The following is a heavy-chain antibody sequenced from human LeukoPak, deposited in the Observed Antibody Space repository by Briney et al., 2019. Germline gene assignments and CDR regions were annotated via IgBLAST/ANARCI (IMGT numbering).Heavy chain of an antibody. CDR3: ARGGYIYGV. J-gene: IGHJ4*02. CDR1: GGSISSYS. CDR2: IYYSGGT. Sequence: SETLSLTCTVSGGSISSYSWSWIRQPPGKGLEWIGYIYYSGGTNYNPSLKSRVTISVDTSKNQFSLKLSSVTAADTAIYYCARGGYIYGVWGQGTLVTVSS. D-gene: IGHD5-18*01. V-gene: IGHV4-59*01.